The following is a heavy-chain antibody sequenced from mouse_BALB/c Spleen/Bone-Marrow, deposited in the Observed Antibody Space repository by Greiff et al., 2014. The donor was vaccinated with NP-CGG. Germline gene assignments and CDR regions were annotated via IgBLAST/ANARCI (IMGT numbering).Heavy chain of an antibody. J-gene: IGHJ3*01. D-gene: IGHD1-1*01. CDR3: ARSRDFTTGFAY. CDR1: GYTFTSYT. Sequence: QVQLQQSGAELARPGASVKVSCKASGYTFTSYTMHWVKQRPGQGLEWIGYINPSSGYTNYNQKFKDKATLTADKSSSTAYMQLSSLTSEDSAVYYCARSRDFTTGFAYWGQGTLVTVSA. V-gene: IGHV1-4*01. CDR2: INPSSGYT.